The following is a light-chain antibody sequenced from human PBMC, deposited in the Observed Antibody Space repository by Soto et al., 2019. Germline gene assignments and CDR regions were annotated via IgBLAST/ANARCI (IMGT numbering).Light chain of an antibody. Sequence: DIQMTRAPSTLSASVGDRFTITCRASQSTSSYLAWYQQKPWKSPKLLIYQESSLENGVPSRFSGSGSGTEFSLTIRSLQPDDFATYYCPQYSSHSTVGPGTKVDIK. CDR2: QES. CDR1: QSTSSY. V-gene: IGKV1-5*03. J-gene: IGKJ1*01. CDR3: PQYSSHST.